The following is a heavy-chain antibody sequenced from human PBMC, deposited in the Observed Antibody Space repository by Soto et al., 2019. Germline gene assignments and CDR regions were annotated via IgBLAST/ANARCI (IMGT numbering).Heavy chain of an antibody. J-gene: IGHJ6*02. CDR2: ISYDGSNK. V-gene: IGHV3-30*18. CDR3: AKAMGGYYYDSSGYSSYSGMDV. CDR1: GFTFSSYG. D-gene: IGHD3-22*01. Sequence: QVQLVESGGGVVQPGRSLRLSCAASGFTFSSYGMHWVRQAPGKGLEWVAVISYDGSNKYYADSVKGRFTISRDNSKNTLYLQMNSLRAEDTAVYYCAKAMGGYYYDSSGYSSYSGMDVWGHGTTVTVSS.